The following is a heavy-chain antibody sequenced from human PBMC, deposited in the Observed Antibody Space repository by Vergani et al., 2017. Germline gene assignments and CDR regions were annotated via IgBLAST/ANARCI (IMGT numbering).Heavy chain of an antibody. D-gene: IGHD6-19*01. CDR2: ISGSGGST. CDR1: GFTFSSYA. V-gene: IGHV3-23*04. Sequence: EVQLVESGGGLVQPGGSLRLSCAASGFTFSSYAMSWVRQAPGKGLEWVSAISGSGGSTYYADSVKGRFTISSDNSKNTLYLQMNSLRAEVKAVYYCAKDREGSSGWYFPDYCGMDVWGQGTTVTVSS. CDR3: AKDREGSSGWYFPDYCGMDV. J-gene: IGHJ6*02.